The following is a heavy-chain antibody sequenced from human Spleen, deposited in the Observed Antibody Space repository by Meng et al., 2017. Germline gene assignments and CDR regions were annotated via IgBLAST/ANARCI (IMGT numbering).Heavy chain of an antibody. J-gene: IGHJ5*02. Sequence: QGHLVQSGAEGKKPGSSVKVSCKASGGTFSSYAISGVRQAPGQGLEWVGGIIPIFGTANYAQKFQGRVTITTDESTSTAYMELSSLRSEDTAVYYCARGKVSMVRGVLNWFDPWGQGTLVTVSS. V-gene: IGHV1-69*05. CDR1: GGTFSSYA. D-gene: IGHD3-10*01. CDR3: ARGKVSMVRGVLNWFDP. CDR2: IIPIFGTA.